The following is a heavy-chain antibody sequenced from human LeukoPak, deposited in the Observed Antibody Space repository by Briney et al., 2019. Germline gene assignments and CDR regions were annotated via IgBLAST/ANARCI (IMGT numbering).Heavy chain of an antibody. CDR2: ISNSGGRT. D-gene: IGHD3-22*01. J-gene: IGHJ4*02. Sequence: GSLRLSCAASGFTFSSYAMNWVRQAPGKGLEWVSSISNSGGRTFYTDSVKGRFTISRDNSKITLCLQMNSLRAEDTAVYYCAKGSYYDSSGSFYFDYWGQGTLVTVSS. CDR1: GFTFSSYA. V-gene: IGHV3-23*01. CDR3: AKGSYYDSSGSFYFDY.